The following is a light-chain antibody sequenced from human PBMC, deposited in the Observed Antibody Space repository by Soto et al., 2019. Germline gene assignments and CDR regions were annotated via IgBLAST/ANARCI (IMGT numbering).Light chain of an antibody. CDR3: QTWGSGIQGV. CDR1: SGHSSYA. CDR2: LNSDGSH. V-gene: IGLV4-69*01. Sequence: QLVLTQSPSASASLGASVKLTCTLSSGHSSYAIAWHQQQPEKGPRYLMKLNSDGSHTKGDGIPDRFSGSSSGAERYLTISSLQSEDEADYYCQTWGSGIQGVFGGGTKVTVL. J-gene: IGLJ2*01.